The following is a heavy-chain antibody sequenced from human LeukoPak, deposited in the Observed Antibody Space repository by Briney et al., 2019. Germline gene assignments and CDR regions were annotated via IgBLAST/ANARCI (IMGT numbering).Heavy chain of an antibody. J-gene: IGHJ4*02. Sequence: GGSLRLSCAASGFTFSSYSMNWVRQAPGKGLGWVSSISSSSSYIYYADSVKGRFTISRDNAKNSLYLQMNSLRAEDTAVYYCARVGYCSGGSCPSAVDYWGQGTLVTVSS. V-gene: IGHV3-21*01. D-gene: IGHD2-15*01. CDR2: ISSSSSYI. CDR3: ARVGYCSGGSCPSAVDY. CDR1: GFTFSSYS.